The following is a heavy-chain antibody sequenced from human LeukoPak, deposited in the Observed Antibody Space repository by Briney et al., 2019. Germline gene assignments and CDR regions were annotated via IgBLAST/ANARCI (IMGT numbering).Heavy chain of an antibody. CDR2: IIPFFGTA. CDR3: ARVSLRVGELLGPLVNTANWFDP. Sequence: ASVKVSCKASGGTFSSYAISWVRQAPGQGLEWMGGIIPFFGTANYAQKFQGRVTITTDESTSKAYMELSSLSSEDTAVYYCARVSLRVGELLGPLVNTANWFDPWGQGTLVTVSS. CDR1: GGTFSSYA. V-gene: IGHV1-69*05. D-gene: IGHD3-10*01. J-gene: IGHJ5*02.